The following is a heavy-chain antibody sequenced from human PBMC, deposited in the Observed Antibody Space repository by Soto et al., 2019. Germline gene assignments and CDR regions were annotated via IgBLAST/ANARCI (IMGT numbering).Heavy chain of an antibody. CDR1: GDTFSIYT. CDR3: ARDRDNSNWPNFDS. Sequence: QVQLVQSGSEVKKPGSSVRVSCKTSGDTFSIYTISWVRQAPGQGLEWMGRVLPFLDVTTYSQRFQGRVTITADRSTTTAYLELRSLRSEDTAVYYCARDRDNSNWPNFDSWGQGTLVTVSS. CDR2: VLPFLDVT. D-gene: IGHD6-13*01. J-gene: IGHJ4*02. V-gene: IGHV1-69*02.